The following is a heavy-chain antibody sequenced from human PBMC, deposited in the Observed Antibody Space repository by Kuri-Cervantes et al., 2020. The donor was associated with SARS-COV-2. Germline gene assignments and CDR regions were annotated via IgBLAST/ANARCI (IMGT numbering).Heavy chain of an antibody. D-gene: IGHD3-16*01. CDR1: GYSISSGYY. CDR3: AGRKSFGWFDP. CDR2: IYHSGST. Sequence: SETLSLTCAVSGYSISSGYYWGWIRQPPGKGLEWIGEIYHSGSTNYNPSLKSRVTISVDKSKNQFSLKLSSVTAADPAVYYCAGRKSFGWFDPWGQGTLVTVSS. J-gene: IGHJ5*02. V-gene: IGHV4-38-2*01.